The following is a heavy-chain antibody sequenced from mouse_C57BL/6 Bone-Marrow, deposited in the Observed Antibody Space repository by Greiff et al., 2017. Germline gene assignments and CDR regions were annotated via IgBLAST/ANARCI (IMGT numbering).Heavy chain of an antibody. Sequence: VQLQQPGAELVKPGASVKMSCKASGYTFTSYWITWVKQRPGQGLEWLGDINPGSGSTNYTEKFKSKATLTVDTSTSTAYMQLSSLTSEDSAVYYCARPYYSNYWYFDVWGTGTTVTVSS. CDR2: INPGSGST. D-gene: IGHD2-5*01. V-gene: IGHV1-55*01. CDR3: ARPYYSNYWYFDV. J-gene: IGHJ1*03. CDR1: GYTFTSYW.